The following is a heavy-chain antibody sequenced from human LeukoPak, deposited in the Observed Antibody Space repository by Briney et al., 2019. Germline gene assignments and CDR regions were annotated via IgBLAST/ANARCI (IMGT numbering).Heavy chain of an antibody. Sequence: PGGSQRLSCAASGFTFSDYSMNWVRQAPGKGLEWISYVGISSGNTKYADSVKGRFTISGDKAKNSLYLQMNSLRVEDTAVYYCARDTKYAFDNWGQGTLVTVSS. CDR2: VGISSGNT. CDR1: GFTFSDYS. D-gene: IGHD2-2*01. V-gene: IGHV3-48*01. CDR3: ARDTKYAFDN. J-gene: IGHJ4*02.